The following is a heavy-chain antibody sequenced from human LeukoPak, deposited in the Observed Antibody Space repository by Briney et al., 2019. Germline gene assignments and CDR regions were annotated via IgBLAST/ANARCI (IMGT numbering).Heavy chain of an antibody. CDR1: GFTVSSNY. CDR3: TKLKGWYGEGFFDY. V-gene: IGHV3-53*01. CDR2: LYSGGAT. D-gene: IGHD6-19*01. Sequence: GGSLRLSCAASGFTVSSNYMSWVRQPAGKGLEWVSVLYSGGATFYADSVKGRFTISRYTSKNTLYLQMNDLRADDTAVYYCTKLKGWYGEGFFDYWGQGTLVTVSS. J-gene: IGHJ4*02.